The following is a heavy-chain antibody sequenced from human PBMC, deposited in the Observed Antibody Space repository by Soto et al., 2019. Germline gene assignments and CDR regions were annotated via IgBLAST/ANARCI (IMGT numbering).Heavy chain of an antibody. J-gene: IGHJ5*02. CDR1: GFSVTTSGVG. D-gene: IGHD3-10*01. CDR3: ARRPLTFHYYTCAYLNWFDP. Sequence: QMTLKASGPTLVKPTQTLTLTCTLSGFSVTTSGVGVGWISQPPGTALECLAPIYWDDNKRYSQSRKSRLTIAKDTSKNHVARTMTSMAPVDSATYYCARRPLTFHYYTCAYLNWFDPWVQGVLVTVSS. V-gene: IGHV2-5*02. CDR2: IYWDDNK.